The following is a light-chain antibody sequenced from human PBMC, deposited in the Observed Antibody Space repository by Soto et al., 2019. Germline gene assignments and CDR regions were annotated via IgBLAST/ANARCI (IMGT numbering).Light chain of an antibody. Sequence: QSALTLPASVSGSPGQSITISCTGTSSDVGSYNLVSWYQQHPGKAPKLMIYEGSKRPSGVSNRFSGSKSGNTASLTISGLQAEDEADYYCCSYACSSTWVCGGGTKLTVL. CDR2: EGS. J-gene: IGLJ3*02. CDR1: SSDVGSYNL. CDR3: CSYACSSTWV. V-gene: IGLV2-23*01.